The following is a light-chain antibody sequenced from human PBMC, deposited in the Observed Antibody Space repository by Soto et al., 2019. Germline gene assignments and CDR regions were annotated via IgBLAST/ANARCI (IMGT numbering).Light chain of an antibody. CDR2: DAS. CDR1: QSISTS. V-gene: IGKV1-39*01. Sequence: ILMTQSPSSLSASVGDRATITCRASQSISTSLHWYQQQPGRAPNLLIFDASSLQSGVPSRFSGSGSGSDFTLTISNLQPEDFATYYCQQTYSLPRTFGHGTKVDIK. J-gene: IGKJ1*01. CDR3: QQTYSLPRT.